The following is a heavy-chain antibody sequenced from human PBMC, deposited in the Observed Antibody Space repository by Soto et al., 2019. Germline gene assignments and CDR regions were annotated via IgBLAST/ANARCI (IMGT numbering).Heavy chain of an antibody. CDR1: GFTFSSYG. J-gene: IGHJ5*02. CDR3: AGARRGRWFDP. V-gene: IGHV3-30*03. CDR2: ISYDGSNK. Sequence: QVQLVESGGGVVQPGRSLRLSCAASGFTFSSYGMHWVRQAPGKGLEWVAVISYDGSNKYYADSVKGRFTISRDNSKNTLYLQMNSLRAEDTAVYYCAGARRGRWFDPWGQGTLVTVSS.